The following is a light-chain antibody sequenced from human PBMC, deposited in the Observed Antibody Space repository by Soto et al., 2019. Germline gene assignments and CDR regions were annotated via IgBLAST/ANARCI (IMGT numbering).Light chain of an antibody. CDR3: SSYAGTNRV. J-gene: IGLJ1*01. CDR1: SSDVGANNY. CDR2: EVT. V-gene: IGLV2-8*01. Sequence: QSVLNQPPSASGSPGQSVTISCTGTSSDVGANNYVSWYQQHPGKAPKLMIYEVTKRPSGVPDRFSGSKSGNTASLTVSGLQAEDEADYYCSSYAGTNRVFGTGTKVTVL.